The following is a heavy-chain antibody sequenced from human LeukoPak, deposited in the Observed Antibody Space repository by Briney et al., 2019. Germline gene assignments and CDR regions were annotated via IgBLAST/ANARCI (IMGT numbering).Heavy chain of an antibody. CDR1: GFTFSNYA. CDR3: AKDSYASGRPLHTFDV. D-gene: IGHD3-10*01. Sequence: GGSLRLSCAASGFTFSNYAMSWVRQAPGKGLEWVSAISGSGASTHYADSVKGQFTISRDNSKNTLFLQMNSLRAEDTAIYYCAKDSYASGRPLHTFDVWGQGTMVTVSS. J-gene: IGHJ3*01. V-gene: IGHV3-23*01. CDR2: ISGSGAST.